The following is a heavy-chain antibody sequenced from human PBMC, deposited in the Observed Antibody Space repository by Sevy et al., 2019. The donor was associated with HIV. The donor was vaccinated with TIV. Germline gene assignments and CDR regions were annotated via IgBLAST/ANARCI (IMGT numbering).Heavy chain of an antibody. D-gene: IGHD1-26*01. J-gene: IGHJ6*02. CDR2: ISSSGSTI. CDR1: GFTFSSYE. Sequence: GGSLRLSCAASGFTFSSYEMNWVRQAPGKGLEWVSYISSSGSTIYYADSVKGRFTIYRDNAKNSLYLQMNSLRAEDTAVYYCARWPGYSGSYYGMDVWGQGTTVTVSS. CDR3: ARWPGYSGSYYGMDV. V-gene: IGHV3-48*03.